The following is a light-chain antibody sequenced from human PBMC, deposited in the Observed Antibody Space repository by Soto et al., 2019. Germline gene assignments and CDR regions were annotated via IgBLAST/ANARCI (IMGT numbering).Light chain of an antibody. Sequence: QSALTQPASVSGSTGQSITISCTGSSSDIGHYNFVSWYQHHPGKAPKLIIYDVSDRPSGVSNRFSGSKSGNTASLTISGIQAEDEADYYCSSYATNRDVLFGGGTKLTVL. CDR3: SSYATNRDVL. J-gene: IGLJ2*01. CDR1: SSDIGHYNF. V-gene: IGLV2-14*03. CDR2: DVS.